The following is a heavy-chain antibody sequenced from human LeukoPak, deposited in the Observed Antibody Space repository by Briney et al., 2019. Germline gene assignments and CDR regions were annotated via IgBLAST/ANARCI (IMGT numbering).Heavy chain of an antibody. D-gene: IGHD3-22*01. CDR3: AIKLSSGGY. V-gene: IGHV1-8*01. CDR1: GYTFTSYD. J-gene: IGHJ4*02. CDR2: VSPNSANT. Sequence: GASVKVSCKASGYTFTSYDVNWVRRATGQGLEWMGWVSPNSANTAYAQKFQGRVTMTRNTSISTAYMELSSLRSEDTAVYYCAIKLSSGGYWGQGTLVTVSS.